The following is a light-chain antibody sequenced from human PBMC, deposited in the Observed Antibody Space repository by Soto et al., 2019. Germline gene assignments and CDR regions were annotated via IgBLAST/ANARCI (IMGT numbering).Light chain of an antibody. CDR1: SSDVGGYDH. CDR2: DVT. CDR3: SSYTNKDTLP. J-gene: IGLJ3*02. V-gene: IGLV2-14*03. Sequence: QSALTQPASVSGSPGQSITISCTGTSSDVGGYDHVSWYQQHPGKAPKLIIYDVTVRPSGISPRFSGSKSDNTASLAVSGLQPEDEADYYFSSYTNKDTLPFCGGTTVTV.